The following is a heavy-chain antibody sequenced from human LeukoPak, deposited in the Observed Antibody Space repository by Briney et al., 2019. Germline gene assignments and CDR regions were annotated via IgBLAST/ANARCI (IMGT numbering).Heavy chain of an antibody. CDR2: IYYSGST. Sequence: PSETLSLTCTVSGGSISSSSYYWGWIRQPPGKGLEWIGSIYYSGSTYYNPSLKSRVTISVDTSKNQFSLKLSSVTAADTAVYYCARDLTFINPGSYSSSWYSPFDYHYYYMDVWGKGTTVTVSS. J-gene: IGHJ6*03. D-gene: IGHD6-13*01. V-gene: IGHV4-39*07. CDR3: ARDLTFINPGSYSSSWYSPFDYHYYYMDV. CDR1: GGSISSSSYY.